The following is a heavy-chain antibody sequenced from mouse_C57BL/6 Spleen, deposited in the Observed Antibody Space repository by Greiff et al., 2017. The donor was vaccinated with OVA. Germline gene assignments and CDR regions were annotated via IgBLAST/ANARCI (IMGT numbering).Heavy chain of an antibody. CDR1: GFTFSSYA. V-gene: IGHV5-9-1*02. CDR2: ISSGGDYI. Sequence: EVMLVESGEGLVKPGGSLKLSCAASGFTFSSYAMSWVRQTPEKRLEWVAYISSGGDYIYYADTVKGRFTISRDHARNTLYLQMSSLKSEDTAMYYCTRDHDYYGSSYAMDYWGQGTSVTVSS. J-gene: IGHJ4*01. CDR3: TRDHDYYGSSYAMDY. D-gene: IGHD1-1*01.